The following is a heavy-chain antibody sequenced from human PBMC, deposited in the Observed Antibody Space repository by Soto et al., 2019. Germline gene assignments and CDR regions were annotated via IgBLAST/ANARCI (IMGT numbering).Heavy chain of an antibody. CDR2: ISYDGSNK. Sequence: QVQLVESGGGVVQPGRSLRLSCAASGFTFSHFGMHWVRQAPGKGLDWVAFISYDGSNKYYADSVEGRFTISRDNSKSTLYLQLTSLRPEYTAVYYCAKDHSGSTSFDNWGQGTLVTVSS. V-gene: IGHV3-30*18. CDR1: GFTFSHFG. D-gene: IGHD6-6*01. CDR3: AKDHSGSTSFDN. J-gene: IGHJ4*02.